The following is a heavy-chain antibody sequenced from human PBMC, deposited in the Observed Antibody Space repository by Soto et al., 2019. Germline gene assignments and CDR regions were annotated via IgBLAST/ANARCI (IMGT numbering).Heavy chain of an antibody. CDR1: GFTFSSYG. CDR3: AKEEDIVVVPAAYIDY. Sequence: GGSLRLSCAAPGFTFSSYGMHWVRQAPGKGLEWVAVISYDGSNKYYADSVKGRFTISRDNSKNTLYLQMNSLRAEDTAVYYCAKEEDIVVVPAAYIDYWGQGTLVTVSS. CDR2: ISYDGSNK. D-gene: IGHD2-2*01. V-gene: IGHV3-30*18. J-gene: IGHJ4*02.